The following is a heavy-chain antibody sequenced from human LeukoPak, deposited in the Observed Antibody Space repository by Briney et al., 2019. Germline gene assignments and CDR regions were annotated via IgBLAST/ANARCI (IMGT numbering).Heavy chain of an antibody. J-gene: IGHJ4*02. CDR1: GGSFSGYY. CDR2: INHSGST. D-gene: IGHD3-16*02. Sequence: SETLSLTCAVYGGSFSGYYWSWLRQPPGKGLEWIGEINHSGSTNYNPFLQSRVNLSVDTSKNQFSLKLSSVTAADTAVYYCARHRDYVWGSYRFYYFDYWGQGTLVTVSS. V-gene: IGHV4-34*01. CDR3: ARHRDYVWGSYRFYYFDY.